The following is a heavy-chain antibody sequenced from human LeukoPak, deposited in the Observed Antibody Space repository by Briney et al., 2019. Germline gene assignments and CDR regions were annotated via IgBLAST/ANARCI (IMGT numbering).Heavy chain of an antibody. D-gene: IGHD4-17*01. J-gene: IGHJ2*01. CDR3: ARDYGDYGGYFDL. Sequence: GGSLRPSCAASGFTFSSYSMNWVRQAPGKGLEWVSYISSSSSTIYYADSVKGRFTISRDNAKNSLYLQMNSLRAEDTAVYYCARDYGDYGGYFDLWGRGTLVTVSS. CDR2: ISSSSSTI. V-gene: IGHV3-48*04. CDR1: GFTFSSYS.